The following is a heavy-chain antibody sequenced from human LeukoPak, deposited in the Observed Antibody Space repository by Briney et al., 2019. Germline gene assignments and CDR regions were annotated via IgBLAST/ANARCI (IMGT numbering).Heavy chain of an antibody. CDR2: FYYGGIT. V-gene: IGHV4-39*01. Sequence: ASEILSLTCSVSDDSVSSSYYSWHWFRLPPGKGLEWIGSFYYGGITYYNPSLKSRVTISVDTSKNQFSLKLTSVTATDTALYYCARFQWRGRCLWGQGTLVTVSS. J-gene: IGHJ4*02. CDR1: DDSVSSSYYS. CDR3: ARFQWRGRCL. D-gene: IGHD6-19*01.